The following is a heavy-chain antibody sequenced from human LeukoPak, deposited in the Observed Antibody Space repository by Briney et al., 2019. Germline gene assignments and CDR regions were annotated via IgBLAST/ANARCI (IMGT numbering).Heavy chain of an antibody. CDR1: GGTFSSYA. CDR2: IIPIFGTA. V-gene: IGHV1-69*05. CDR3: ARGIAARRLRTYYYYMDV. Sequence: ASVKVSCKASGGTFSSYAISWVRQAPGQGLEWMGGIIPIFGTANYAQKFQGRVTITTDESTSTAYMELSSLRSEDTAVYYCARGIAARRLRTYYYYMDVWGKGTTVTVSS. J-gene: IGHJ6*03. D-gene: IGHD6-6*01.